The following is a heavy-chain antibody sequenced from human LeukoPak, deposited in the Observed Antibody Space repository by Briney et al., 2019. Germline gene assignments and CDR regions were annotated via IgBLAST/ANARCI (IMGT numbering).Heavy chain of an antibody. Sequence: GGSLRLSCAASGFIVNSNYMSWVRQAPGKGLEWVSIIYSGGSTYYSDSVKGRFNISRDKSKNTGYLQMNSLRAEDTAVYYCAKYSGSYLFDYWGQGTLVTVSS. CDR3: AKYSGSYLFDY. CDR1: GFIVNSNY. J-gene: IGHJ4*02. V-gene: IGHV3-53*01. D-gene: IGHD1-26*01. CDR2: IYSGGST.